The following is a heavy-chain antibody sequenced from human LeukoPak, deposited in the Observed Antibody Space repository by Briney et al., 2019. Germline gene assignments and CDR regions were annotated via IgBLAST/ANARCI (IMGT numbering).Heavy chain of an antibody. CDR1: GGSISSYY. Sequence: SETLSLTCTVSGGSISSYYWSWIRQPPGKGLEWIGYIYYSGSTNYNPSLKSRVTISVDTSKNQFSLKLSSVTAADTAVYYCARSALWFGEGYFDYWGQGTLVTVSS. V-gene: IGHV4-59*01. CDR2: IYYSGST. CDR3: ARSALWFGEGYFDY. D-gene: IGHD3-10*01. J-gene: IGHJ4*02.